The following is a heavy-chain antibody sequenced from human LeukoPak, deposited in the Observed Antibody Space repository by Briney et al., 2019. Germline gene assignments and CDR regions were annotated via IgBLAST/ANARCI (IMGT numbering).Heavy chain of an antibody. CDR1: GFNFRRHW. CDR3: ARGPTSGGYGVDF. V-gene: IGHV3-74*01. Sequence: PGGSQRLSCVASGFNFRRHWMHWVRQAPGKGLFWVARINSDGTSTSYADSVKGRFTISRDSDKNTLYLQMNSLTGDDTAVYYCARGPTSGGYGVDFWGQGTLVIVYS. CDR2: INSDGTST. J-gene: IGHJ4*02. D-gene: IGHD5-12*01.